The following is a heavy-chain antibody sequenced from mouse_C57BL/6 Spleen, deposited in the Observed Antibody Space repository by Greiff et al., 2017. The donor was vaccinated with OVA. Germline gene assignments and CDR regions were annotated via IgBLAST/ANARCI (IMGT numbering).Heavy chain of an antibody. V-gene: IGHV1-26*01. CDR3: ARNYYGSSP. D-gene: IGHD1-1*01. J-gene: IGHJ4*01. Sequence: VQLQQSGPELVKPGASVKISCKASGYTFTDYYMNWVKQSHGKSLEWIGDINPNNGGTSYNQKFKGKATLTVDKSSSTAYMELRSLASEDSAVYYCARNYYGSSPWGQGTSVTVSS. CDR2: INPNNGGT. CDR1: GYTFTDYY.